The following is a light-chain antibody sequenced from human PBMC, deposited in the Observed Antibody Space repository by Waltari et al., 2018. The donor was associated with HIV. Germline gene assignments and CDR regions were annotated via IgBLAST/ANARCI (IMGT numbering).Light chain of an antibody. V-gene: IGLV8-61*01. CDR2: NTD. J-gene: IGLJ3*02. CDR3: ALYMGSGVWV. Sequence: QTVVTQEPSFSVSPGATVTLTCGLRPGSVSTTYYPSWYHQTPGQAPRTLIYNTDSRSSGVPDRFSGSIVGDKAVLTITGAQADDECDYYCALYMGSGVWVFGGGTTLSVL. CDR1: PGSVSTTYY.